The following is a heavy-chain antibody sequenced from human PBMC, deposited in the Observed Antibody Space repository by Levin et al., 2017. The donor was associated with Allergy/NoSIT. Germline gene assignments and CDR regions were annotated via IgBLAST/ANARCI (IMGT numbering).Heavy chain of an antibody. Sequence: SETLSLTCTVSGGSISSSSYYWGWIRQPPGKGLEWIGSIYYSGSTYYNPSLKSRVTISVDTSKNQFSLKLSSVTAADTAVYYCASRSRRGATIEADYWGQGTLVTVSS. D-gene: IGHD5-12*01. CDR3: ASRSRRGATIEADY. V-gene: IGHV4-39*01. CDR2: IYYSGST. J-gene: IGHJ4*02. CDR1: GGSISSSSYY.